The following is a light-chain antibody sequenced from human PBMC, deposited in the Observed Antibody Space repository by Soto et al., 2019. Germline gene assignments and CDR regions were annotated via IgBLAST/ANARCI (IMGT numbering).Light chain of an antibody. V-gene: IGKV3-15*01. CDR3: QQYKNWPPIT. J-gene: IGKJ5*01. Sequence: EILLTQSPVTLSLSPGERATLSCRASQNVRGYLAWYQQKPGQAPRLLIYGASNRATGIPARFSGSGSGTEFALTISSLQSEDFALYYCQQYKNWPPITFGQGTRLEIK. CDR2: GAS. CDR1: QNVRGY.